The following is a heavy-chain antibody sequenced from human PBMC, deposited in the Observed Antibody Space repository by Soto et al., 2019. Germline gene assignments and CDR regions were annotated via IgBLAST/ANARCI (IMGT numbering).Heavy chain of an antibody. V-gene: IGHV3-23*01. CDR1: GFTFSSYA. D-gene: IGHD4-17*01. J-gene: IGHJ6*03. CDR3: AKAHLRPTPSYYYYYYMDV. CDR2: ISGSGGST. Sequence: EVQLLESGGGLVQPGGSLRLSCAASGFTFSSYAMSWVRQAPGQGLEWVSAISGSGGSTYYADSVKGRFTISRDNSKNTLYLQMNSLRAEDTAVYYCAKAHLRPTPSYYYYYYMDVWGKGTTVTVSS.